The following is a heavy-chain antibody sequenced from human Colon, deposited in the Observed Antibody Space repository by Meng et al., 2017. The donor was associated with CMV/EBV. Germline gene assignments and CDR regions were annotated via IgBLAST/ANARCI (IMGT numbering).Heavy chain of an antibody. CDR2: ISSHGYTI. CDR3: GRDSWSSGWYTNF. Sequence: GESLKISCAASGFTFSSYSKNWVRQSSGKGLEWVASISSHGYTINYADSVKGRFTISRDDAKNSLYLQVNSLRDEDTAVYYCGRDSWSSGWYTNFWGQGTLVTVSS. D-gene: IGHD6-19*01. CDR1: GFTFSSYS. J-gene: IGHJ4*02. V-gene: IGHV3-48*02.